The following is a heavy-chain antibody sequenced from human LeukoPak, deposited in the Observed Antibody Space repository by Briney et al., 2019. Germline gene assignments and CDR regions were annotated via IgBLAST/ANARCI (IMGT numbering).Heavy chain of an antibody. CDR2: IWYDGSNK. D-gene: IGHD6-6*01. Sequence: QPGRSLRLSCAASGFTFSSYCMHWVRQAPGKGLEWVAVIWYDGSNKYYADSVKGRFTISRDNSKNTLYLQMNSLRAEDTAVYYCARVRDSSSIDYWGQGTLVTVSS. CDR3: ARVRDSSSIDY. V-gene: IGHV3-33*01. J-gene: IGHJ4*02. CDR1: GFTFSSYC.